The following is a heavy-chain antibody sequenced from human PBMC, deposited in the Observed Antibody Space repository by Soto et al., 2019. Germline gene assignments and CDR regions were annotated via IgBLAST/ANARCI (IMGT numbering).Heavy chain of an antibody. V-gene: IGHV4-30-4*01. J-gene: IGHJ5*02. CDR2: IYYSGST. CDR1: GGSISSGDYY. D-gene: IGHD2-2*01. CDR3: ARATLGYCSSTSCYLGDWFDP. Sequence: SETLSLTCTVSGGSISSGDYYWSWIRQPPGKGLEWFGYIYYSGSTYYNPSLKSRVTISVDTSKNQFSLKLSSVTAADTAVYYCARATLGYCSSTSCYLGDWFDPWGQGTLVTVSS.